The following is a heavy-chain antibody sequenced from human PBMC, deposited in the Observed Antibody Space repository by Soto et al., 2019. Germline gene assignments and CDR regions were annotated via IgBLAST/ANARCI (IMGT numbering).Heavy chain of an antibody. V-gene: IGHV3-21*01. D-gene: IGHD3-9*01. CDR3: ARLRYFDWFPNAFDI. CDR2: ISSSSSYI. J-gene: IGHJ3*02. CDR1: GFTFSSYS. Sequence: PGGSLRLSCAASGFTFSSYSMNWVRQAPGKGLEWVSSISSSSSYIYYADSVKGRFTISRDNAKNSLYLQMNSLRAEDTAVYYCARLRYFDWFPNAFDIWGQGTMVTVSS.